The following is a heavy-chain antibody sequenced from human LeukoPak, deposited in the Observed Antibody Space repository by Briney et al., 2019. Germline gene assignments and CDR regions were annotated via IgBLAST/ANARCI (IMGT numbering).Heavy chain of an antibody. D-gene: IGHD6-25*01. Sequence: SETLSLTCAVSGGSISSNNWWSWVRQPPGKGLEWIWEIFHSGSTNYNPSLKSRVTISVDKSKNQFSLKVNSVTAADTAVYYCARNEGSSDFNYWGQGTLVTVSS. J-gene: IGHJ4*02. V-gene: IGHV4-4*02. CDR3: ARNEGSSDFNY. CDR2: IFHSGST. CDR1: GGSISSNNW.